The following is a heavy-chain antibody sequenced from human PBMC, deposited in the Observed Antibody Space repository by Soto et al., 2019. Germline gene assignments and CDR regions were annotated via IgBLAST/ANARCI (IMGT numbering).Heavy chain of an antibody. Sequence: ASVKVSCKASGYPFTHHYIHWVRQAPGQGLEWVGVINPSGGRTNYAQKFPGRVTMTGDTATRTVYMELSSLRSEDTAVYYCARELYSCGAECPYSMDYWGQGTPVTVSS. J-gene: IGHJ4*02. CDR1: GYPFTHHY. V-gene: IGHV1-46*01. D-gene: IGHD2-21*01. CDR3: ARELYSCGAECPYSMDY. CDR2: INPSGGRT.